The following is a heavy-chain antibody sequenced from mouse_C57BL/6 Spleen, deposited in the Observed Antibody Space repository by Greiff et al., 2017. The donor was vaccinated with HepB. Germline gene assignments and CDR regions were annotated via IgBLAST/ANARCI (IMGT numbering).Heavy chain of an antibody. CDR1: GYTFTDYY. CDR3: ARSPRVTTVVATDWYFDV. D-gene: IGHD1-1*01. V-gene: IGHV1-76*01. CDR2: IYPGSGNT. Sequence: QVQLKESGAELVRPGASVKLSCKASGYTFTDYYINWVKQRPGQGLEWIARIYPGSGNTYYNEKFKGKATLTAEKSSSTAYMQLSSLTSEDSAVYFCARSPRVTTVVATDWYFDVWGTGTTVTVSS. J-gene: IGHJ1*03.